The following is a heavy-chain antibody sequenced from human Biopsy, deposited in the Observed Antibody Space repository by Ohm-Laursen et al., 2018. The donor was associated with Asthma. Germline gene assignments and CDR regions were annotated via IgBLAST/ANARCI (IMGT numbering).Heavy chain of an antibody. CDR2: INPNSGAT. CDR1: GYPFIGYH. CDR3: ARGQKSAGDRWFDP. V-gene: IGHV1-2*06. J-gene: IGHJ5*02. Sequence: GSSVKVSCKASGYPFIGYHIHWMRQAPGQGLEWMGRINPNSGATNYAQKFQGRVTMTRDTSISTAYMEVSRLRSDDTAVYYCARGQKSAGDRWFDPWGQETPVTVSS. D-gene: IGHD6-13*01.